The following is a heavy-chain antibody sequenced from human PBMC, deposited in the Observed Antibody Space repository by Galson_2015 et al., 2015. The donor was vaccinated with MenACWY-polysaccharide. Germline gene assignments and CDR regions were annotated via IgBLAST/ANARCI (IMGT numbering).Heavy chain of an antibody. V-gene: IGHV1-2*02. D-gene: IGHD2-15*01. CDR1: SYTFTGYY. J-gene: IGHJ5*02. Sequence: SVKVSCKASSYTFTGYYMHWVRQAPGQGLEWMGWINPNSGVTNYAQKFQGRVTMTRDTSISTVYMELSRLRSDDTAVYYCAGGISGGPEGWFDPWGQGTLVTASS. CDR3: AGGISGGPEGWFDP. CDR2: INPNSGVT.